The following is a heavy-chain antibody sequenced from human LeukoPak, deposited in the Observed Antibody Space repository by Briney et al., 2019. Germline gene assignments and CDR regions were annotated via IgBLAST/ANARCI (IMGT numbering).Heavy chain of an antibody. V-gene: IGHV4-34*01. CDR3: AREGLVVPAAITRGVRAFDI. Sequence: PSETLSLTCAVYGGSFSGYYWSWIRQPPGKGLEWIGEINHSGSHNYNPSLKSRVTISVDTSKNQFSLKLSSVTAADTPVYYCAREGLVVPAAITRGVRAFDIWGQGTMVTVSS. D-gene: IGHD2-2*01. CDR1: GGSFSGYY. J-gene: IGHJ3*02. CDR2: INHSGSH.